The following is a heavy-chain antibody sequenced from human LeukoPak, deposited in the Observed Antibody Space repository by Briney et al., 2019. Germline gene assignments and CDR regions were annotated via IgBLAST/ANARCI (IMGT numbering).Heavy chain of an antibody. D-gene: IGHD6-6*01. J-gene: IGHJ4*02. CDR3: ARGFVVRGSIAARPFDY. CDR1: GYTFTSYD. V-gene: IGHV1-8*03. Sequence: GASVKVSCKASGYTFTSYDINWVRQATGQGLEWMGWMNPNSGNTGYARKFQGRVTITRNTSISTAYMELSSLRSEDTAVYYCARGFVVRGSIAARPFDYWGQGTLVTVSS. CDR2: MNPNSGNT.